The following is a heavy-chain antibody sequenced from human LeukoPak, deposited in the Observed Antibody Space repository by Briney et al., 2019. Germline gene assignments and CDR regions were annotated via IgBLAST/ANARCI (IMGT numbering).Heavy chain of an antibody. Sequence: SETLSLTCAVYGGSLSGSNWSWIRRPPGRGLEWIGEIYNSGGTIYNPSLKGRVTISVDTSKNQLSLNLNSVTAADTAVYYCVRAYDHWGQGTLVTVSS. V-gene: IGHV4-34*01. CDR2: IYNSGGT. CDR1: GGSLSGSN. CDR3: VRAYDH. J-gene: IGHJ4*02.